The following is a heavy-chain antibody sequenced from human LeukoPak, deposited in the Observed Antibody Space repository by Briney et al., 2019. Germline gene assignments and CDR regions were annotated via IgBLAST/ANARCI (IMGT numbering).Heavy chain of an antibody. CDR1: GFTFRNYG. CDR2: ISDDGSYK. V-gene: IGHV3-30*03. J-gene: IGHJ2*01. CDR3: ARGSGTTDWYFDL. D-gene: IGHD1-7*01. Sequence: GGSLRLSCAASGFTFRNYGMHCLRQAPGKGLEWVAVISDDGSYKNYADSVKGRFTISRDNSKNTLYLQMNSPRAEDTAVYYCARGSGTTDWYFDLWGRGTLVTVSS.